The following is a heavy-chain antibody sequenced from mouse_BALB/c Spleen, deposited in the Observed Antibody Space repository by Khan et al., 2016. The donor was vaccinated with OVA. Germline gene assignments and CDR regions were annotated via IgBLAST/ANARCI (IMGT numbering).Heavy chain of an antibody. V-gene: IGHV9-1*02. CDR1: GYTFTNYG. Sequence: QFQLVQSGPELKKPGETVKISCKASGYTFTNYGMNWVKQAPGKGLKWMGWINTYTGEPTYTDDFKGRFAFSLETSASTAYLQINNLKNEDMATYFSARGASYWYFDVWGAGTTVTVSS. J-gene: IGHJ1*01. CDR2: INTYTGEP. CDR3: ARGASYWYFDV.